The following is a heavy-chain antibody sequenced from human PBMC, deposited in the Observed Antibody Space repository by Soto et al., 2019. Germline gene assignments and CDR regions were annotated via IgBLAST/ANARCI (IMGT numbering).Heavy chain of an antibody. CDR2: IRGFSPYT. CDR1: GFTFRTYT. D-gene: IGHD2-15*01. V-gene: IGHV3-21*01. Sequence: GGSLRLSCVASGFTFRTYTMNWVRQAPGKGLEWVSGIRGFSPYTFYAESVKGRFTISRDNAKNSLYLQMNSLGVEDTAVYYCARDRGYDAHDYYYNAMDVWGQGTTVTVSS. J-gene: IGHJ6*02. CDR3: ARDRGYDAHDYYYNAMDV.